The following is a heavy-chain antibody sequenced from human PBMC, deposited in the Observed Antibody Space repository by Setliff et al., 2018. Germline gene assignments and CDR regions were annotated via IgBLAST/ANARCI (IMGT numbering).Heavy chain of an antibody. Sequence: GGSLRLSCAASGFTFDDFGMSWVRQAPGKGLEWVSGINWNGGRIGYADSVKGRFTISRDNAKNSLYLQMSSLRAEDTALYYCAREGDSGWYGGGIDYWGQGILVTVSS. CDR3: AREGDSGWYGGGIDY. J-gene: IGHJ4*02. V-gene: IGHV3-20*04. CDR1: GFTFDDFG. D-gene: IGHD6-19*01. CDR2: INWNGGRI.